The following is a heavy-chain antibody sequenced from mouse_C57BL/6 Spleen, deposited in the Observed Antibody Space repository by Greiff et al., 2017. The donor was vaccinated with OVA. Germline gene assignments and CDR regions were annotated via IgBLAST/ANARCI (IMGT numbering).Heavy chain of an antibody. CDR3: AMRAVVATEGNAMDY. CDR1: GYTFTSYW. Sequence: QVQLQQPGAELVKPGASVKVSCKASGYTFTSYWMHWVKQRPGQGLEWIGRIHPSDSDTNYTQKFKGKATLTVDKSSSTAYMQLSSLTSEDSAVYYCAMRAVVATEGNAMDYWGQGTSVTVSS. D-gene: IGHD1-1*01. J-gene: IGHJ4*01. CDR2: IHPSDSDT. V-gene: IGHV1-74*01.